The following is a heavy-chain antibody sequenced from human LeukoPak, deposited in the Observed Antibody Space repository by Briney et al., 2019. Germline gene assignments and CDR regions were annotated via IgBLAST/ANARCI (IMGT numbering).Heavy chain of an antibody. V-gene: IGHV3-66*04. CDR1: GFTVRSNF. CDR3: ARHSTDASNSAVYFDY. Sequence: GGSLRLSCAASGFTVRSNFMSWVRQAPGKGLEWVSIIYSNGNTYYADSVKGRFTISRDFSKNTVYLQMNSLRAEDTAVYYCARHSTDASNSAVYFDYWGQGALVTVSS. CDR2: IYSNGNT. J-gene: IGHJ4*02. D-gene: IGHD5-24*01.